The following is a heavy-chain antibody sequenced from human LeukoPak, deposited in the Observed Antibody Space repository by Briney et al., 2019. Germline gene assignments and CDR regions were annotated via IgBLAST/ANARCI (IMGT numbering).Heavy chain of an antibody. J-gene: IGHJ4*02. D-gene: IGHD3-3*01. V-gene: IGHV3-48*01. CDR3: ARDREFWSGYVYFDY. Sequence: GGSLRLSCAASGFTFSSYSMNWVRQAPGKGLEWVSYISSSSSTIYYADSVKGRFTISRDNAKNSLYLQMNGLRAEDTAVYYCARDREFWSGYVYFDYWGQGTLVTVSS. CDR1: GFTFSSYS. CDR2: ISSSSSTI.